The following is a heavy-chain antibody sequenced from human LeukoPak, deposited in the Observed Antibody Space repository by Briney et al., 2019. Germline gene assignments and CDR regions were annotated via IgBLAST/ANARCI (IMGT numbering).Heavy chain of an antibody. D-gene: IGHD3-10*01. V-gene: IGHV3-48*03. CDR1: GFTFSSYE. CDR2: ISSFSSTI. J-gene: IGHJ4*02. Sequence: AGGSLRLSCAASGFTFSSYEMNWVRQAPGKGLEWVSYISSFSSTIYYADSVMGRFTISRDNAKNSLYLQMSSLRAEDTAVYYCARSPNYKGYFDYWGQGTLVTVSS. CDR3: ARSPNYKGYFDY.